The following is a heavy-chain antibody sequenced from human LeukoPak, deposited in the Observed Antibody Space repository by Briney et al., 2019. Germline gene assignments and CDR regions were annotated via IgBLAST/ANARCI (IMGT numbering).Heavy chain of an antibody. CDR1: CASISSSDYY. V-gene: IGHV4-39*01. J-gene: IGHJ3*02. D-gene: IGHD6-19*01. CDR3: ASGGYSSGWYGSFDI. CDR2: LYSGGLT. Sequence: SETLSLTCTVSCASISSSDYYWGWIRQPPGKGLEWIGSLYSGGLTYYNPSLKSRVTISVDTSKNQFSLKVTSVTAADTAVYSCASGGYSSGWYGSFDIWGQWTVVTVSS.